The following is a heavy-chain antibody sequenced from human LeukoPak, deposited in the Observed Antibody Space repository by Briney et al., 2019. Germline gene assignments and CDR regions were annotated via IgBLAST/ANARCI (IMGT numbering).Heavy chain of an antibody. D-gene: IGHD3-10*01. Sequence: SETLSLTCTVSGGSISSYYWSWIRQPAGKGLEWIGRIYTSGSTNYNPSLKSRVTMSVDTSKNQFSLKLSSMTAADTAVYYCARNYGSGSLGAFDIWGQGTMVTVSS. CDR3: ARNYGSGSLGAFDI. J-gene: IGHJ3*02. CDR1: GGSISSYY. V-gene: IGHV4-4*07. CDR2: IYTSGST.